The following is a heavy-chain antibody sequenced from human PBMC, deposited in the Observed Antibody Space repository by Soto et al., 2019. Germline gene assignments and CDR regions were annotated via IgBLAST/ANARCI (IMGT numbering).Heavy chain of an antibody. CDR2: ISGSGGST. Sequence: PGGSLRLSCAASGFTFSSYAMSWVRQAPGKGLEWVSAISGSGGSTYYADSVKGRFTISRDNSKNTLYLQMNSRRAEDTAVYYCAKDKSPSDQWCMPPWPCYYYMDVWGKGTTVTVSS. J-gene: IGHJ6*03. D-gene: IGHD2-8*01. CDR3: AKDKSPSDQWCMPPWPCYYYMDV. V-gene: IGHV3-23*01. CDR1: GFTFSSYA.